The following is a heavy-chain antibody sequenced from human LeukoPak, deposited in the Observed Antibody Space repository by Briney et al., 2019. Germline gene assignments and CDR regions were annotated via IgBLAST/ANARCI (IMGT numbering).Heavy chain of an antibody. CDR1: GGSISSYY. J-gene: IGHJ4*02. CDR2: IYYSGST. Sequence: SETLSLTSTVSGGSISSYYWSWIRQPPGKGLEWIGYIYYSGSTNYNPSLKSRVTISVDTSKNQFSLKLSSVTAADTAVYYCARGLVGAKFFDYWGQGTLVTVSS. V-gene: IGHV4-59*01. CDR3: ARGLVGAKFFDY. D-gene: IGHD1-26*01.